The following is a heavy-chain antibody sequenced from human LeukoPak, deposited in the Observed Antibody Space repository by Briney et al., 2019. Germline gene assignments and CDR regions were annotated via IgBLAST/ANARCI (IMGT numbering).Heavy chain of an antibody. V-gene: IGHV1-69*06. CDR3: ARSDYGDYRDAFDI. J-gene: IGHJ3*02. CDR2: IIPIFGTA. D-gene: IGHD4-17*01. CDR1: GGTFSSYA. Sequence: ASVKVSCKASGGTFSSYAISWVRQAPGQGLEGMGGIIPIFGTANYAQKFQGRVTITADKSTSTAYMELSSLRSEDTAVYYCARSDYGDYRDAFDIWGQGTMVTVSS.